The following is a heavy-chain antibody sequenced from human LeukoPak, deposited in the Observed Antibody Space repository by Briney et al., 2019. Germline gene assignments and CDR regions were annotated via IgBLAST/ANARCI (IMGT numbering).Heavy chain of an antibody. D-gene: IGHD4-23*01. V-gene: IGHV1-8*01. Sequence: AASVKVSCKASGYTFTSYDINWVRQAPGQGLEWMGWMNPNSGNTGYAQKFQGRVTMTRNTSISTAYMELSSLRSEDTAVYYCARGGYGGNSEAFDIWGQGTMVTVSS. CDR2: MNPNSGNT. J-gene: IGHJ3*02. CDR1: GYTFTSYD. CDR3: ARGGYGGNSEAFDI.